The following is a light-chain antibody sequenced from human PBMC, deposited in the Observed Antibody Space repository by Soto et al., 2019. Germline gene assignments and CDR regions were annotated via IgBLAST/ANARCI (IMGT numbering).Light chain of an antibody. CDR2: GSF. CDR3: QSYDNKVHAWV. Sequence: QSVLTQPPSVSGAPGQGVTISCTGGSSNIGANYDVHWYQQLPGTAPKVLIFGSFERPSGIPDRFSASRSDTSASLAIAGLQAEDEANYYCQSYDNKVHAWVFGEGTKLTVL. CDR1: SSNIGANYD. J-gene: IGLJ3*02. V-gene: IGLV1-40*01.